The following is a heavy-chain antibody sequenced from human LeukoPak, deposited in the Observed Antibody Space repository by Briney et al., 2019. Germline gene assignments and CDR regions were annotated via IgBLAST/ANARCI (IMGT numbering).Heavy chain of an antibody. J-gene: IGHJ6*04. CDR3: AELGITMIGGV. CDR1: GFTFSSYE. D-gene: IGHD3-10*02. V-gene: IGHV3-48*03. CDR2: ISSSVSTI. Sequence: GGSLRLSCAASGFTFSSYEMNWVRQAPGKGLEWVSYISSSVSTIYYADSVKGRFTISRDNAKNSLYLQMNSLRAEDTAVYYCAELGITMIGGVWGKGTTVTISS.